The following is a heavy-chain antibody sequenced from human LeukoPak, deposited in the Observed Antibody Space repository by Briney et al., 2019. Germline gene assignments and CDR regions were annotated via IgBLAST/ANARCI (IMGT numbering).Heavy chain of an antibody. CDR1: GYSISSGYY. V-gene: IGHV4-38-2*02. Sequence: SETLSLTCAVSGYSISSGYYWGWIRQPPGKGLEWIGSIYHSGSTYYNPSLKSRVTISVDTSKNQSSLKLSPVTAADTAVYYCARDRNNFDYWGQGTLVTVSS. CDR3: ARDRNNFDY. D-gene: IGHD1/OR15-1a*01. J-gene: IGHJ4*02. CDR2: IYHSGST.